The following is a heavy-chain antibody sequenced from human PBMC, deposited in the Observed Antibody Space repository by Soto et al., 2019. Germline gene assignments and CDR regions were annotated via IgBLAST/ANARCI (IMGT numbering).Heavy chain of an antibody. V-gene: IGHV3-48*01. CDR2: ITSSGSTT. J-gene: IGHJ1*01. CDR1: GFTLNTYI. Sequence: PGGSLRLSCEVSGFTLNTYIMNWVRQAPGKGLEWVSFITSSGSTTYYADSVRGRFTISRDNSENTLYLQMDSLRGDDSAVYYCARAAAYDRSGYYYYFEHWGHGTQVTVSS. D-gene: IGHD3-22*01. CDR3: ARAAAYDRSGYYYYFEH.